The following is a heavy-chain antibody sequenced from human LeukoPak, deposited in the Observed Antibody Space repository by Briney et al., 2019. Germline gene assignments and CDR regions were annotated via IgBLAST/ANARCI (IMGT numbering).Heavy chain of an antibody. D-gene: IGHD3-16*01. Sequence: GASVKVSCKASGYTFTGYYIHWVRQAPGQGLEWMGWITPNSGGTNYAQQFQGRVTMTRDTSISTAYMELNRLRSDDTAVYYCARDMYYDYVWGSSGAFDIWGQGTMVTVSS. CDR1: GYTFTGYY. J-gene: IGHJ3*02. CDR2: ITPNSGGT. V-gene: IGHV1-2*02. CDR3: ARDMYYDYVWGSSGAFDI.